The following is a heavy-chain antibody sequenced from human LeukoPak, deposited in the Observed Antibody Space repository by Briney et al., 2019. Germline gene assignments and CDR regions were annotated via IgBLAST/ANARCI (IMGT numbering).Heavy chain of an antibody. Sequence: PGGSLRLSCAASGFTFSSYAMSWVRQAPGKGLEWVSAISGSGGSTYYADSVKGRFTISRDNSKNTLYPQMNSLRAEDTAVYYCAKEGYDSSGYSIDYWGQGTLVTVSS. D-gene: IGHD3-22*01. V-gene: IGHV3-23*01. CDR2: ISGSGGST. CDR3: AKEGYDSSGYSIDY. CDR1: GFTFSSYA. J-gene: IGHJ4*02.